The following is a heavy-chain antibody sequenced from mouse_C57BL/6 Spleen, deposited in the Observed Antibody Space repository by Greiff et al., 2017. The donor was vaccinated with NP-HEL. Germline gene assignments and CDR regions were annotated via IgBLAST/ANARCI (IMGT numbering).Heavy chain of an antibody. CDR1: GFTFSSYA. D-gene: IGHD1-1*01. CDR3: TRAPYYGSSYGYFDV. J-gene: IGHJ1*03. V-gene: IGHV5-9-1*02. CDR2: ISSGGDYI. Sequence: EVQLVESGEGLVKPGGSLKLSCAASGFTFSSYAMSWVRQTPEKRLEWVAYISSGGDYIYYADTVKGRFTISRDNARNNLYLQMSSLKSEDTAMYYCTRAPYYGSSYGYFDVWGTGTTVTVSS.